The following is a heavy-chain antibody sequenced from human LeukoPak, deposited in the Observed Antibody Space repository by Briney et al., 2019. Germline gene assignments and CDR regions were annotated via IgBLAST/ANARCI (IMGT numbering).Heavy chain of an antibody. CDR1: GGSISSYY. J-gene: IGHJ6*02. Sequence: KTSETLSLTCTVSGGSISSYYWSWIRQPPGKGLEWIGYIYYSGSTNYNPSLKSRVTISVDTSKNQFSLKLSSVTAADTAVYYCASGRDGYPYYYGMDVWGQGTTVTVSS. CDR3: ASGRDGYPYYYGMDV. CDR2: IYYSGST. D-gene: IGHD5-24*01. V-gene: IGHV4-59*08.